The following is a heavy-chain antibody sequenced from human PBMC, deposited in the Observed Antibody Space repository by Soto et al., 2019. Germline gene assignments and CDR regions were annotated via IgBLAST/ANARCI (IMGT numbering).Heavy chain of an antibody. Sequence: EVQLVESGGGLVQPGGSLRLSCAASGFTFSNYWMSWVRQAPGKGMEWVANTKQDGSEKNYLDSVKGRFTISRDNAKNSLYLKMNSLRAEDTAVYYCATDFWSNYWGQGTLVTVSS. CDR1: GFTFSNYW. J-gene: IGHJ4*02. D-gene: IGHD3-3*01. V-gene: IGHV3-7*01. CDR2: TKQDGSEK. CDR3: ATDFWSNY.